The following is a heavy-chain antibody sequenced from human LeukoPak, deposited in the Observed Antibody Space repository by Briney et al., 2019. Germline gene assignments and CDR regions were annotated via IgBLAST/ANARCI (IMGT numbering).Heavy chain of an antibody. Sequence: GESLKISCKGSGYSFTSYGISWVRQAPGQGLEWMGWISAYNGNTNYAQKLQGRVTMTTDTSTSTAYMELRSLRSDDTAVYYCARERSSSWYGDYYYGMDVWGQGTTVTVSS. D-gene: IGHD6-13*01. CDR3: ARERSSSWYGDYYYGMDV. V-gene: IGHV1-18*01. CDR2: ISAYNGNT. CDR1: GYSFTSYG. J-gene: IGHJ6*02.